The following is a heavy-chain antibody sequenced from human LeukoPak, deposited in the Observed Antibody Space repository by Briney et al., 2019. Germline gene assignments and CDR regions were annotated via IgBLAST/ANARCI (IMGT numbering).Heavy chain of an antibody. V-gene: IGHV4-59*08. J-gene: IGHJ4*02. D-gene: IGHD3-16*01. Sequence: SETLSLTCNVSGVSITTYFWNWIRLSPGSGLEWIGYVSYGGTTKYNPSFKDRLTISLDTSKNQFSLEMISVTAADAAVYYCARFGPSLLNNFDSWGQGTLVTVSS. CDR1: GVSITTYF. CDR3: ARFGPSLLNNFDS. CDR2: VSYGGTT.